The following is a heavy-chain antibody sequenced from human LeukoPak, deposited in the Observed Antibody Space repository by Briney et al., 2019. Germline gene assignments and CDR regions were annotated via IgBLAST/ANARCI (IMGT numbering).Heavy chain of an antibody. CDR3: ARVGAWELRAFDI. CDR1: GYTFTSYG. Sequence: WASVKVSCKASGYTFTSYGISWVRQAPGQGLEWMGWISAYNGNTNYAQKLQGRVTMTTDTSTSTACMELRSLRSDDTAVYYCARVGAWELRAFDIWGQGTMVTVSS. J-gene: IGHJ3*02. V-gene: IGHV1-18*01. D-gene: IGHD1-26*01. CDR2: ISAYNGNT.